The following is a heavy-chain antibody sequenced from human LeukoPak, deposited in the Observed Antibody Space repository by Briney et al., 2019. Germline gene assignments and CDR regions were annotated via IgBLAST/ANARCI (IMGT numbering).Heavy chain of an antibody. J-gene: IGHJ5*02. CDR3: ATTPGKYNWNDDH. V-gene: IGHV4-59*01. Sequence: SETLSLTCTVSGGSISSYYWSWIRQPPGKGLEWIGYIYYSGSTNYNPSLKSRVTISVDTSKNQFSLKLSSVAAADTAVYYCATTPGKYNWNDDHWGQGTLVTVSS. CDR1: GGSISSYY. CDR2: IYYSGST. D-gene: IGHD1-20*01.